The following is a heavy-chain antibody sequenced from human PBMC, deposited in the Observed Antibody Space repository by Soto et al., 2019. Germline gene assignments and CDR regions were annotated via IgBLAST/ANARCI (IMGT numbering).Heavy chain of an antibody. CDR1: GFTFSGSA. J-gene: IGHJ5*02. V-gene: IGHV3-73*02. Sequence: EVQLVESGGGLVQPGGSLQLSCAASGFTFSGSAMHGVRQAYGKGLEWVGRIRSKANSYATAYAASVKGRFTISRDDSKNTAYLQMNSLKTEDTAVYSCHTNQLLSSWGQGTLVTVSS. D-gene: IGHD2-2*01. CDR3: HTNQLLSS. CDR2: IRSKANSYAT.